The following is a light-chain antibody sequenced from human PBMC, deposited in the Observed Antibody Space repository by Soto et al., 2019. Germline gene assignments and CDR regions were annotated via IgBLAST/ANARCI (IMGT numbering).Light chain of an antibody. CDR2: GAS. Sequence: EIVLTQSPVTLSLSPGERATLSCRASQSVSSSYLAWYQQKPGQAPRLLIYGASSRATGIPDRFSGSGSGTDFTLTISRLEPEDFAVYYCQQYGSSPTSFTFGPGTKLDIK. CDR3: QQYGSSPTSFT. J-gene: IGKJ3*01. V-gene: IGKV3-20*01. CDR1: QSVSSSY.